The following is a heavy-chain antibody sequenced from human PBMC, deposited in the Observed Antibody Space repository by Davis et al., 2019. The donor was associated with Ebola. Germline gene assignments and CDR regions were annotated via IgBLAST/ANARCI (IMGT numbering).Heavy chain of an antibody. CDR2: ISWDSGSI. CDR1: GFSFDDYA. V-gene: IGHV3-9*01. D-gene: IGHD2-15*01. CDR3: GSPVVA. J-gene: IGHJ4*02. Sequence: SLKISCVASGFSFDDYAMHWVRQTPGKGLEWVSGISWDSGSIGYADSVRGRFTISRDNAKNTLYLQMNSLRAEDTAVYYCGSPVVAWGQGTLVTVSS.